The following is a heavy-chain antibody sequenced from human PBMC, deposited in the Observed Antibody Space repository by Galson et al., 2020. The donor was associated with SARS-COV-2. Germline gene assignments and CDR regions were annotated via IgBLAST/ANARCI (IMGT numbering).Heavy chain of an antibody. CDR3: ARVYYYGSGNYAIDV. Sequence: ESGPTLVKHTQPLTLTCTFSGFSPSARTMCVSWIRQPPGKALEWLARLAWDGDKHYSTSLKTRLTISKDTSKNQVVLTMTNTDLVDTATYYCARVYYYGSGNYAIDVWGQGTKVTVSS. J-gene: IGHJ3*01. V-gene: IGHV2-70*11. D-gene: IGHD3-10*01. CDR1: GFSPSARTMC. CDR2: LAWDGDK.